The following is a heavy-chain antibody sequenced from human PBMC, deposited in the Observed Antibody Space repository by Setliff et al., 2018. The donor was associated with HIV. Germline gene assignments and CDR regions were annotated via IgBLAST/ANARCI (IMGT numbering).Heavy chain of an antibody. CDR2: IYTSGST. Sequence: PSETLSLTCTVSGGSISSYYWSWIRQPPGKGLEWIGYIYTSGSTNYNPSLKSRVTISVDTSKNQFSLKLSSVTAAATAVYYCARGAPGLTYYDIRFDPWGQGTLVTVSS. CDR3: ARGAPGLTYYDIRFDP. J-gene: IGHJ5*02. CDR1: GGSISSYY. D-gene: IGHD3-9*01. V-gene: IGHV4-4*08.